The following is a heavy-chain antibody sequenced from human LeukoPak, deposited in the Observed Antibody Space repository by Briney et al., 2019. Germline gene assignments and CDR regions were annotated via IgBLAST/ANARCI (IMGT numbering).Heavy chain of an antibody. Sequence: GGSLRLSCAASGFTFSSYAMSWVRQAPGKGLEWVSAISGSGGSTYYADSVKGRFTISRDNSKNTLYLQMNSLRAEDTAVYYCAKLSGYYGSGSYYGYWGQGTLVTVSS. CDR2: ISGSGGST. D-gene: IGHD3-10*01. CDR1: GFTFSSYA. V-gene: IGHV3-23*01. CDR3: AKLSGYYGSGSYYGY. J-gene: IGHJ4*02.